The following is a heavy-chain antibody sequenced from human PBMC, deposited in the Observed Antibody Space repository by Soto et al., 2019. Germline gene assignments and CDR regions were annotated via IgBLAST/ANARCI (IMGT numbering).Heavy chain of an antibody. J-gene: IGHJ4*02. D-gene: IGHD5-18*01. CDR2: IYSGGST. Sequence: HPGGSLRLSCAASGFTVSSNYMSWVRQAPGKGLEWVSVIYSGGSTYYADSVKGRFTISRDNSKNTLYLQMNSLRAEDTAVYYCARDPSPEVGYSYGYDYWGQGTLVTVSS. V-gene: IGHV3-53*01. CDR1: GFTVSSNY. CDR3: ARDPSPEVGYSYGYDY.